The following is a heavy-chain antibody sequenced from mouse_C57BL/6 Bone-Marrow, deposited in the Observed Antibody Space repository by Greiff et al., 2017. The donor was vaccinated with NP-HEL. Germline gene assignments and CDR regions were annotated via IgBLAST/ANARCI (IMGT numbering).Heavy chain of an antibody. CDR3: TRRYYGSPAWFAY. J-gene: IGHJ3*01. CDR1: GYTFTDYE. CDR2: IDPETGGT. V-gene: IGHV1-15*01. Sequence: QVQLQQSGAELVRPGASVTLSCKASGYTFTDYEMHWVKQTPVHGLEWIGAIDPETGGTAYNQKFKGKAILTADKSSSTAYMELRSLTSEDSAVYYCTRRYYGSPAWFAYWGQGTLVTVSA. D-gene: IGHD1-1*01.